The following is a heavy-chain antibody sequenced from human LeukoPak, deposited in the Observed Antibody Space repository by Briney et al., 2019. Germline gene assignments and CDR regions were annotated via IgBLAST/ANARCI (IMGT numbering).Heavy chain of an antibody. D-gene: IGHD2-2*01. CDR1: GFTFSSYA. Sequence: GRSLRLSCAASGFTFSSYAMHWVRQAPGKGLEWVAVISYDGSNKYYADSVKGRFTISRDNSKNTLYLQMNSLRAEDTAAYCCARDQRKYCSSTSCYAFDIWGQGTMVTVSS. CDR3: ARDQRKYCSSTSCYAFDI. CDR2: ISYDGSNK. J-gene: IGHJ3*02. V-gene: IGHV3-30-3*01.